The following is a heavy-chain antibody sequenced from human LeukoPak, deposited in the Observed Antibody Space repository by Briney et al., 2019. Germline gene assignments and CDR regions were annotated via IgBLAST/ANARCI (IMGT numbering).Heavy chain of an antibody. Sequence: GGSLRLSCAASGFTVSSNYMSWARQAPGKGLEWVSVIYSGGSTYYADSVKGRFTISRDNSKNTLYLQMNSLRAEDTAVYYCARGVATIYFDYWGQGTLVTVSS. CDR3: ARGVATIYFDY. CDR1: GFTVSSNY. V-gene: IGHV3-53*01. J-gene: IGHJ4*02. D-gene: IGHD5-12*01. CDR2: IYSGGST.